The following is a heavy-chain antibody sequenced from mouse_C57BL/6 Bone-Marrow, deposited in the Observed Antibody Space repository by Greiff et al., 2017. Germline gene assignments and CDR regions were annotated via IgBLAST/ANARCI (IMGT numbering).Heavy chain of an antibody. CDR1: GYTFTGYW. J-gene: IGHJ2*01. D-gene: IGHD1-1*01. Sequence: VQLQQSGAELMKPGASVKLSCKATGYTFTGYWIEWVKQRPGHGLEWIGEILPGSGGTNYNEKFKGKATFTADTSSNTAYMQLSSLTTEDSAIYYCARVRDYGSSYDFDYWGQGTTLTVSS. CDR2: ILPGSGGT. CDR3: ARVRDYGSSYDFDY. V-gene: IGHV1-9*01.